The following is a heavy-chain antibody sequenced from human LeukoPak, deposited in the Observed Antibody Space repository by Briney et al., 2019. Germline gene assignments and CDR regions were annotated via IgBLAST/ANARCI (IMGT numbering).Heavy chain of an antibody. CDR3: AKAFDIVVVPAAGGGYYFDY. CDR1: GFTFSSYA. D-gene: IGHD2-2*01. Sequence: GGSLRLSCAAYGFTFSSYAMSWVRQAPGKGLEWVSAISGSGGSTYYADPVKGRFTISRDNSKNTVYLQMNSLRAEDTAVYYCAKAFDIVVVPAAGGGYYFDYWGQGTLVTVSS. V-gene: IGHV3-23*01. J-gene: IGHJ4*02. CDR2: ISGSGGST.